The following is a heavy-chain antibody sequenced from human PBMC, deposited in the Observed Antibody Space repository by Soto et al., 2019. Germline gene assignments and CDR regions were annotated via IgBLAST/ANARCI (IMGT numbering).Heavy chain of an antibody. Sequence: ESLKISCTGLGYTFNTFWICWVRQMPGKGLEWMGRIDPRDSYVNYSPSFQGHVTISADKSINTAYLQWGSLKASDTAMYYCARLYCTTSTCDSWFDPWGQGTLVTVSS. V-gene: IGHV5-10-1*01. CDR2: IDPRDSYV. D-gene: IGHD2-2*01. CDR1: GYTFNTFW. J-gene: IGHJ5*02. CDR3: ARLYCTTSTCDSWFDP.